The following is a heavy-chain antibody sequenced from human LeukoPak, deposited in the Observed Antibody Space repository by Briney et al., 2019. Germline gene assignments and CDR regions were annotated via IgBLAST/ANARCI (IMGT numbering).Heavy chain of an antibody. V-gene: IGHV5-51*01. J-gene: IGHJ4*02. D-gene: IGHD7-27*01. CDR2: IDPGDSDT. CDR3: ARQTAMGRSGDY. Sequence: GESLKISCKASGYSFTNFWIGWVRQTPGKGLEWMGIIDPGDSDTRYTPSFQGQVTISADKSPSTAYLQWNSLRASDTAMYYCARQTAMGRSGDYWGQGTLVTVSS. CDR1: GYSFTNFW.